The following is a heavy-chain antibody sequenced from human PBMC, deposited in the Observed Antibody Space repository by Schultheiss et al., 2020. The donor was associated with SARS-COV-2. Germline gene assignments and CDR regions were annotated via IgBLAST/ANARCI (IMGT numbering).Heavy chain of an antibody. CDR3: ARDTYYSDSSAYGSGAFDI. CDR2: IYYSGTS. Sequence: SQTLSLTCTASGGPVSGSTYYWSWIRQPPGKGLEWIGYIYYSGTSDYNPSLRSRVTMSVDTSKNQFSLKLSSVTAADTAVYYCARDTYYSDSSAYGSGAFDIWGQGTMVTVSS. V-gene: IGHV4-61*01. D-gene: IGHD3-22*01. J-gene: IGHJ3*02. CDR1: GGPVSGSTYY.